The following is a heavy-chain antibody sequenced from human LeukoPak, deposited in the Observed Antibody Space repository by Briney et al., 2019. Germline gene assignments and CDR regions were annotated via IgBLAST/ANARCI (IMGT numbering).Heavy chain of an antibody. V-gene: IGHV3-23*01. CDR2: ISGGGGST. Sequence: GGSLRLSCAASGFTFTSYSMNWVRQAPGKGLEWVSTISGGGGSTYYADSVKGRFTISRDNSKNTLYLQVNSLRAEDTAVYYCARDPFGNSDWGQGTLVTVSS. D-gene: IGHD4-23*01. J-gene: IGHJ4*02. CDR3: ARDPFGNSD. CDR1: GFTFTSYS.